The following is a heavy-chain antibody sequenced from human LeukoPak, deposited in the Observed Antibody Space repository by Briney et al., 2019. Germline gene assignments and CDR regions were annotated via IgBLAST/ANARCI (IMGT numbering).Heavy chain of an antibody. V-gene: IGHV4-4*02. CDR3: AREEMPGKFDY. J-gene: IGHJ4*02. CDR2: IYHSGNT. CDR1: GDSISSSHW. Sequence: SETLSLTCAVSGDSISSSHWWSWVRQSPGNGLEWIGEIYHSGNTNYNPSVKSRVAISLDKASNQFSLRLTSVTAADTAMYFCAREEMPGKFDYWGQGILVTVSS. D-gene: IGHD1-26*01.